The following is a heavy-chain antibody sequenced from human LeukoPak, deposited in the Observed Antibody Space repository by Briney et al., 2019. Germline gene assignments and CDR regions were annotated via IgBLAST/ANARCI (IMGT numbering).Heavy chain of an antibody. D-gene: IGHD2-15*01. J-gene: IGHJ5*02. CDR2: IYSGGST. Sequence: GGSLRLSCAPSGFTVSSNYMSWVRQAPGKALEWVSVIYSGGSTYYADSVKGRFTISRDNSKNTLYLQMNSLRAEDTAVYYCARLVVVAATWFDPWGQGTLVTVSS. CDR3: ARLVVVAATWFDP. CDR1: GFTVSSNY. V-gene: IGHV3-66*04.